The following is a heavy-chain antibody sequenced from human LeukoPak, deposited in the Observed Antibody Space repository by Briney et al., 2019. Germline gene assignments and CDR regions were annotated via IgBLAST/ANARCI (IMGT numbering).Heavy chain of an antibody. CDR1: GGTFSSYA. D-gene: IGHD4-17*01. CDR3: ARRNLRSSWFDP. CDR2: IIPIFGTA. V-gene: IGHV1-69*13. J-gene: IGHJ5*02. Sequence: SVKVSCKASGGTFSSYAISWVRQAPGQGLEWMGGIIPIFGTANYAQKFQGRVTITADESTSTAYMELSSLRSEDTAVYYCARRNLRSSWFDPWGQGTLVTVSS.